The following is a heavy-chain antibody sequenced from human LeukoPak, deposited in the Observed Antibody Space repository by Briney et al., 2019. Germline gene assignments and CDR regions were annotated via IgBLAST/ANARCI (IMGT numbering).Heavy chain of an antibody. CDR2: ISSGGGRT. CDR3: ASQTTVKYYFDY. CDR1: GFTFSSYA. Sequence: GGSLRLSCAASGFTFSSYAMSWVRQAPGKGLEWVSAISSGGGRTYYADSVKGRFTFSRDNSKNTLYLQLNSLRGEDTAVYYCASQTTVKYYFDYWGQGTLVTVSS. J-gene: IGHJ4*02. D-gene: IGHD4-17*01. V-gene: IGHV3-23*01.